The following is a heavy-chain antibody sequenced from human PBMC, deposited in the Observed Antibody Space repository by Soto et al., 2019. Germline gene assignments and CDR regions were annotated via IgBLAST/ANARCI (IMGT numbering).Heavy chain of an antibody. CDR2: ISGSGGST. CDR1: GFTFSSYA. D-gene: IGHD3-10*01. CDR3: AKGSGRQWRFDY. V-gene: IGHV3-23*01. J-gene: IGHJ4*02. Sequence: VQLLESGGDLVQPGGSLRLSCAASGFTFSSYAMSWVRQAPGKGLEWVSAISGSGGSTYYADSVKGRFTISRDNSKNTLYLQMNSLRAEDTALYYCAKGSGRQWRFDYWGQGALVTVSS.